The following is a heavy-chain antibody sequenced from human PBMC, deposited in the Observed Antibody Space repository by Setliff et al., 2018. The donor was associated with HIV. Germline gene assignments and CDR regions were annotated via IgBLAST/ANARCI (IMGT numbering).Heavy chain of an antibody. V-gene: IGHV4-4*07. J-gene: IGHJ5*02. D-gene: IGHD3-10*01. CDR2: IDSSGTT. Sequence: SETLSLTCTISGGSFGVYRWSWIRQSAGRGLEWIGRIDSSGTTDYKPSLKGRVAISVDTSRNQFSLRVTSVIAADTAVYFCARDRHSSGLGSYGPWGPGILVTVSS. CDR1: GGSFGVYR. CDR3: ARDRHSSGLGSYGP.